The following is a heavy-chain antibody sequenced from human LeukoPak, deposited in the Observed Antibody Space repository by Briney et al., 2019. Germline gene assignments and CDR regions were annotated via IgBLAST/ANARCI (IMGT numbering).Heavy chain of an antibody. CDR1: TLILGDYY. D-gene: IGHD3-10*01. V-gene: IGHV3-11*04. CDR2: ISSSGSNI. CDR3: ARGHNSENYWPYNWFDP. Sequence: GGSLRLSCAAGTLILGDYYMSWIRQAPGKGLEWVSYISSSGSNIYYADSVKGRFTISRDNAKNSLYLQMNSLRAEDTAVYYCARGHNSENYWPYNWFDPWGQGTLVTVSS. J-gene: IGHJ5*02.